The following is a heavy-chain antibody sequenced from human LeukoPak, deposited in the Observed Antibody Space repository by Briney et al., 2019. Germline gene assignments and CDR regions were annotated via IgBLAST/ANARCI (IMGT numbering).Heavy chain of an antibody. CDR1: GDSVSSNSAA. Sequence: SQTLSLTFAISGDSVSSNSAAWNWLRQSPSRGLEGLGSTYYRSKWYNDYAVSVKSRITINPDTSKNQFSLQLNSVTPEDTAVYYCARDKRGYYYGSGLNWFDPWGQGTLVTVSS. D-gene: IGHD3-10*01. CDR3: ARDKRGYYYGSGLNWFDP. V-gene: IGHV6-1*01. J-gene: IGHJ5*02. CDR2: TYYRSKWYN.